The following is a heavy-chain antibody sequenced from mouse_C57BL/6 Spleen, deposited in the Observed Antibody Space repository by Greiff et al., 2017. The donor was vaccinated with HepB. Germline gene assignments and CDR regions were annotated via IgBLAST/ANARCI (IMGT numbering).Heavy chain of an antibody. CDR2: ISYDGSN. Sequence: EVQLQESGPGLVKPSQSLSLTCSVTGYSITSGYYWNWIRQFPGNKLEWMGYISYDGSNNYNPSLKNRISITRDTSKNQFFLKLNSVTTEDTATYYCARALLDYWGQGTTLTVSS. V-gene: IGHV3-6*01. CDR3: ARALLDY. J-gene: IGHJ2*01. CDR1: GYSITSGYY.